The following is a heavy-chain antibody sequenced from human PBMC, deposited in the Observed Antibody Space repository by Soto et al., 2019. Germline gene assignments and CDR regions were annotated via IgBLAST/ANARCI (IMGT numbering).Heavy chain of an antibody. J-gene: IGHJ6*02. CDR2: ISGSGGST. D-gene: IGHD2-2*01. V-gene: IGHV3-23*01. CDR1: GFTFSSYA. CDR3: AKDFSIVVVPAAPGYYYYGMDV. Sequence: GGSLRLSCAASGFTFSSYAMSWVRQAPGKGLEWVSAISGSGGSTYYADSVKGRFTISRDNSKNTLYLQMNSLRAEDTAVYYCAKDFSIVVVPAAPGYYYYGMDVWGQGTTVTVSS.